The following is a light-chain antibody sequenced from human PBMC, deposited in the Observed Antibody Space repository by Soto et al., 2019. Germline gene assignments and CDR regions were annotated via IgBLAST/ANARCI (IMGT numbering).Light chain of an antibody. J-gene: IGKJ1*01. V-gene: IGKV3-20*01. CDR2: GAS. CDR3: HQYGSSPRT. Sequence: EIVLTQSPGTLSLSPGDRATLSCRASQSVSSNFVAWYQQKPGQAPRLLIYGASLRATGIPDRFSGSGSGTDYTLTIRTLETEDFAMYFCHQYGSSPRTFGQGTKVEIK. CDR1: QSVSSNF.